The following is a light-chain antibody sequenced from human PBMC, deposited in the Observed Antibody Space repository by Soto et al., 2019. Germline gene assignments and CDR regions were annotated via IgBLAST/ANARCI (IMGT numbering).Light chain of an antibody. V-gene: IGLV2-14*01. CDR2: DVT. J-gene: IGLJ1*01. Sequence: QSALTQPASVSDSPGQSITISCTGTSSDVGGSNHASWYQQHPGKAPKLMIYDVTNRPSGVSHRFSGSKSGSTASLIISGLQAEDEADYYCVSFTSSTTYVFGTGTKVTVL. CDR1: SSDVGGSNH. CDR3: VSFTSSTTYV.